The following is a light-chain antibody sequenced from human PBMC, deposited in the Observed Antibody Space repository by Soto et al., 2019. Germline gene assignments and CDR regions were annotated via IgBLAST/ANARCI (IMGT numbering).Light chain of an antibody. Sequence: QSALTQPASVSGSPGQSITISCTGTSSDVGSYNLVSWYQQHPGKAPKLMIYEGSKRPSAVSNRFSGSKSGNTASLTISGRQAEDEADYYCCSYAGSSTFLVFGGGTQLTVL. J-gene: IGLJ2*01. CDR1: SSDVGSYNL. V-gene: IGLV2-23*03. CDR2: EGS. CDR3: CSYAGSSTFLV.